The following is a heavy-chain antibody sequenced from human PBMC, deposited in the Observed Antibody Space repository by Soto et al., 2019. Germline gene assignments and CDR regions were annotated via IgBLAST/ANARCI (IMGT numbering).Heavy chain of an antibody. J-gene: IGHJ4*02. V-gene: IGHV4-31*03. CDR1: GGSISSGGYY. CDR2: IYYSGTT. Sequence: QVQLQESGPGLVKPSQTLSLTCTVSGGSISSGGYYWSWIRQHPGKGLEWIGYIYYSGTTYYTYYHPSLKRRVTISVDTSKNQFSLKLSSVTAADPAVYYCAREPLTWGQGTLVTVSS. CDR3: AREPLT.